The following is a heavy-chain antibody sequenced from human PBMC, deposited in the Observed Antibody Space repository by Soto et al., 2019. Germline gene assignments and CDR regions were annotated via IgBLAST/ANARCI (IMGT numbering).Heavy chain of an antibody. CDR1: GYIFVNYG. D-gene: IGHD3-16*01. Sequence: QVQLVQSGDEVKKPGASVKVSCKASGYIFVNYGIAWVRQAPGQGLEWMGWISPYNGNTHYATKVQGRLTMTTDTSTSTAYMDLGSLTSDDTAVYYCAMVDHYVTPTPQDVWGQGTTVTVSS. CDR3: AMVDHYVTPTPQDV. V-gene: IGHV1-18*01. CDR2: ISPYNGNT. J-gene: IGHJ6*02.